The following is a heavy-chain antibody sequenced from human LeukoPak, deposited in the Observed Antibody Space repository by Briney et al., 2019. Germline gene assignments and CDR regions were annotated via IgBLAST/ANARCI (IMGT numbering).Heavy chain of an antibody. CDR3: ASEVVIASNFQH. CDR1: GGSISSYY. J-gene: IGHJ1*01. V-gene: IGHV4-59*12. Sequence: SEALSLTCTVSGGSISSYYWSWIRQPPGKGLEWIGYIYYSGSTSYSGNTNYNPSLKSRVTILVDTSKNQFSLKLSSVTAADTAVYYCASEVVIASNFQHWGQGTLVTVSS. D-gene: IGHD2-21*01. CDR2: IYYSGST.